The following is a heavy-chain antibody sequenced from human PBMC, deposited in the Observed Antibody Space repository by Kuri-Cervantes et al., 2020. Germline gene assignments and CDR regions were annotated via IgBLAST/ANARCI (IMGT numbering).Heavy chain of an antibody. Sequence: GSLRLSCAASGFTFSSYGMHWVRQPPGKGLEWIGEINHSGSTNYNPSLKSRVTISVDTSKNQFSLKLSSVTAADTAVYYCARGRSYLNYWGQGTLVTVSS. CDR3: ARGRSYLNY. CDR1: GFTFSSYG. CDR2: INHSGST. J-gene: IGHJ4*02. V-gene: IGHV4-34*01. D-gene: IGHD3-10*01.